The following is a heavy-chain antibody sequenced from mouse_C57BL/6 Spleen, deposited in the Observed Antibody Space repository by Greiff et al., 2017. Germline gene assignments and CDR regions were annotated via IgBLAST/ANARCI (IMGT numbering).Heavy chain of an antibody. D-gene: IGHD4-1*01. V-gene: IGHV6-3*01. CDR1: GFTFSNYW. J-gene: IGHJ2*01. CDR3: TGELGRYYFDY. Sequence: EVQGVESGGGLVQPGGSMKLSCVASGFTFSNYWMNWVRQSPEKGLEWVAQIRLKSDNYATHYAESVKGRFTISRDDSKSSVYLQMNNLRAEDTGIYYCTGELGRYYFDYWGQGTTLTVSS. CDR2: IRLKSDNYAT.